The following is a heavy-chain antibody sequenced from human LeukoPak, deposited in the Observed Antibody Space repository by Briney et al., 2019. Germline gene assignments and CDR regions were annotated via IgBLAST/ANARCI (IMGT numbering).Heavy chain of an antibody. D-gene: IGHD5-18*01. V-gene: IGHV3-30*18. J-gene: IGHJ4*02. Sequence: GGSLRLSCAASGFSFSDFAMHRVRQAPGKALEWVAVISYDGSNKYYADSVKGRFTISRDNSKNTLYLQMNSLRAEDTAVYYCAKRDTAMVNDEYYFDYWGQGTLVTVSS. CDR2: ISYDGSNK. CDR3: AKRDTAMVNDEYYFDY. CDR1: GFSFSDFA.